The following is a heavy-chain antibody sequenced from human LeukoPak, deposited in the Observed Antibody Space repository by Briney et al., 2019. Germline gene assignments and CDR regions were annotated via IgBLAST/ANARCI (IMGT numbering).Heavy chain of an antibody. J-gene: IGHJ6*02. CDR1: GYSSTSYW. D-gene: IGHD1-20*01. CDR2: IYPGDSDT. CDR3: ARHNWTDGWYYYGMDV. V-gene: IGHV5-51*01. Sequence: GESLKISCKGSGYSSTSYWIGWVRQMPGKGLEWMGIIYPGDSDTRYSPSFQGQVTISADKSISTAYLQWSSLKASDTAMYYCARHNWTDGWYYYGMDVWGQGTRVTVSS.